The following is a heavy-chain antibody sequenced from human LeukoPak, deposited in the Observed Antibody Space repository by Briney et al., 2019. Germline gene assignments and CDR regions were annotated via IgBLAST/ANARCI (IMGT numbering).Heavy chain of an antibody. CDR1: GFTFSSYW. D-gene: IGHD2/OR15-2a*01. V-gene: IGHV3-7*01. Sequence: GGSLRLSCAASGFTFSSYWMIWVRQAPGKGLQWVASIKQDGSEKQYVDSVKGRFTISRDNAKSSLYLQMNSLRAEDTAVYFCARNTYSNEADFWGQGTLVSVSS. J-gene: IGHJ4*02. CDR3: ARNTYSNEADF. CDR2: IKQDGSEK.